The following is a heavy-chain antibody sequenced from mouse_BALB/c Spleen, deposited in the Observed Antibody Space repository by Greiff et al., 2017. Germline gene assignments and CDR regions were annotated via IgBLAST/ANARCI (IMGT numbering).Heavy chain of an antibody. CDR3: ARGGGYAMDY. Sequence: EVQLVESGGGLVKPGGSLKLSCAASGFTFSSYAMSWVRQTPEKRLEWVASISSGGSTYYPDSVKGRFTISRVNARNILYLQMSSLRSEDTAMYYCARGGGYAMDYWGQGTSVTVSS. CDR1: GFTFSSYA. V-gene: IGHV5-6-5*01. J-gene: IGHJ4*01. CDR2: ISSGGST.